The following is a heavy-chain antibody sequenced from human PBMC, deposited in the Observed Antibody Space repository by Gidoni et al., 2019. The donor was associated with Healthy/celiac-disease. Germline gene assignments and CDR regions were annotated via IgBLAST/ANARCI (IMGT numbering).Heavy chain of an antibody. CDR1: GFTFSNAW. J-gene: IGHJ3*02. D-gene: IGHD3-22*01. V-gene: IGHV3-15*01. CDR2: IKSKTDGGTT. Sequence: EVQLVESGVGLVKPGGSLRLSCAASGFTFSNAWMSWVRQAPGKGREWVGRIKSKTDGGTTDYAAPVKGRFTISRDDSKNTLYLQMNSLKTEDTAVYYCTTEVVYGLVVVTYDAFDIWGQGTMVTVSS. CDR3: TTEVVYGLVVVTYDAFDI.